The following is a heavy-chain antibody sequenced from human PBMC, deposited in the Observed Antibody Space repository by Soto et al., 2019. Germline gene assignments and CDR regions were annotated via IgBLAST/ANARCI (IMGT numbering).Heavy chain of an antibody. CDR1: GYTFTSYA. J-gene: IGHJ4*02. CDR3: ARSDLPLSKTYYFDY. Sequence: ASASASSKASGYTFTSYAINWVRQAPGQQHEWMGWINAYNGNTHHSQKLHSTDTMTTDTSTTTPHMELRSLRSKDTALYNCARSDLPLSKTYYFDYWGRGTLVTVSS. CDR2: INAYNGNT. V-gene: IGHV1-18*01.